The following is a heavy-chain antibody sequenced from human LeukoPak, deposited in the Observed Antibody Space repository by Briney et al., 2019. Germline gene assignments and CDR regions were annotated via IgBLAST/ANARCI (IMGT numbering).Heavy chain of an antibody. J-gene: IGHJ4*02. CDR2: IYPGDSDT. Sequence: GASLQISCKGSGYSFTSYWIGWVRQLPGKGLEWMGIIYPGDSDTRYSPSFQGQVTISADKSISTAYLQWSSLKASDTAMYYCARQGLSSGWYFDYWGQGTLVTVSS. CDR1: GYSFTSYW. CDR3: ARQGLSSGWYFDY. V-gene: IGHV5-51*01. D-gene: IGHD6-19*01.